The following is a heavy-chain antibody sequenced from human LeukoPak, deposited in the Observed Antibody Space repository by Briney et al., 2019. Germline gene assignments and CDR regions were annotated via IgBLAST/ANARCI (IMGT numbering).Heavy chain of an antibody. CDR2: INPNSGGT. J-gene: IGHJ4*02. V-gene: IGHV1-2*02. D-gene: IGHD3-3*01. CDR3: ARSYYDFWSGYRYYFDY. Sequence: GASVKVSCKASGYTFTGYYMHWVRQAPGQGLEWMGWINPNSGGTNYAQKFQGRVTMTRNTSISTAYMELSSLRSEDTAVYYCARSYYDFWSGYRYYFDYWGQGTLVTVSS. CDR1: GYTFTGYY.